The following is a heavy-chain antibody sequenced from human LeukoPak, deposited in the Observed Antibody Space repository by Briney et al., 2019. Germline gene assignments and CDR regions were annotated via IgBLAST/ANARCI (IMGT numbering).Heavy chain of an antibody. D-gene: IGHD2-15*01. CDR2: IYYSGST. Sequence: PSETLSLTCTVSGGSISSYYWSWIRQPPGKGLEWIGYIYYSGSTNYNPSLKSRVTISVDTSKNQFSLKLSSVTAADTAVYYCARGAANLAFSYWGQGTLVTVSS. CDR1: GGSISSYY. J-gene: IGHJ4*02. V-gene: IGHV4-59*01. CDR3: ARGAANLAFSY.